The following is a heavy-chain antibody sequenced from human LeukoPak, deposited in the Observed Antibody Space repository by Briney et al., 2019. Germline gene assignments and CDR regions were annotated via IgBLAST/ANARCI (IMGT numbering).Heavy chain of an antibody. V-gene: IGHV4-59*01. CDR3: ARGTGEFGELLAV. CDR1: GGSIRSFY. CDR2: IYSTGST. Sequence: PSETLSFTCTVSGGSIRSFYWSWLRQPPGKGLEWIGYIYSTGSTSYNPSLKSRVTFSVDKSKNQFSLRLSSVTAADTAVYYCARGTGEFGELLAVWGQGTLVTVSS. D-gene: IGHD3-10*01. J-gene: IGHJ4*02.